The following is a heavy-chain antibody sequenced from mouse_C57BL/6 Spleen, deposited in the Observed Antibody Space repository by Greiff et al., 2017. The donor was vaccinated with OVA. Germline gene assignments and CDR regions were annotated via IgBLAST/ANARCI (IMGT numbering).Heavy chain of an antibody. CDR1: GYTFTNYW. D-gene: IGHD1-1*01. Sequence: VQLQQSGAELVRPGTSVKMSCKASGYTFTNYWIGWAKQRPGHGLEWIGDIYPGGGYTNYNEKFKGKATLTADKSSSTAYMQFSSLTSEDSAIYYCARGGDYYGSAWFAYWGQGTLVTVSA. CDR3: ARGGDYYGSAWFAY. J-gene: IGHJ3*01. V-gene: IGHV1-63*01. CDR2: IYPGGGYT.